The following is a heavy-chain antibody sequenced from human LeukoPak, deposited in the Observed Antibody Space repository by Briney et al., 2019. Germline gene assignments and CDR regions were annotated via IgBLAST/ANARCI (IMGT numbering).Heavy chain of an antibody. D-gene: IGHD3-10*01. CDR1: GGSISSYY. CDR2: IYTSGSA. J-gene: IGHJ5*02. V-gene: IGHV4-4*07. CDR3: ARDGPTYYYGSGSPRWFDP. Sequence: PSETLSLTCTVSGGSISSYYWSWIRQPAGKGLEWIGRIYTSGSANYNPSLKSRVTMSVDTSKNQFSLKLSSVTAAVTAVYYCARDGPTYYYGSGSPRWFDPWGQGTLVTVSS.